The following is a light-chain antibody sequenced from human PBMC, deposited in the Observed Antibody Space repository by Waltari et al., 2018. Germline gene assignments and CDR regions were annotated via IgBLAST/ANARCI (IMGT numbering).Light chain of an antibody. CDR1: SLNIGTNN. J-gene: IGLJ3*02. CDR3: AAWGDSLHGRWV. Sequence: QSVLTQPPSASGTPGQRVTIYCSGSSLNIGTNNVNWYQQVPGTAPKLLIFNNNQRPSGVPDRFSGSKSGTSASLAISGLQSEDEADYYCAAWGDSLHGRWVFGGGTKLTVL. CDR2: NNN. V-gene: IGLV1-44*01.